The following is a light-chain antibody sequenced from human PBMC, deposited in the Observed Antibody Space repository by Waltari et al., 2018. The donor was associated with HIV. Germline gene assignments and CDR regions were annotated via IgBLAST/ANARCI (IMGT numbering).Light chain of an antibody. V-gene: IGKV1-NL1*01. J-gene: IGKJ1*01. Sequence: DIQLTQSPSSLSASVGETVPITCRASQALSNSIAWYQQKPGKAPNLLMFATSRLQTGVPPRFRGSVSGTDYTLTISSLQPEDFATYYCQQYYSSPPWTFGQGTKVEIK. CDR2: ATS. CDR3: QQYYSSPPWT. CDR1: QALSNS.